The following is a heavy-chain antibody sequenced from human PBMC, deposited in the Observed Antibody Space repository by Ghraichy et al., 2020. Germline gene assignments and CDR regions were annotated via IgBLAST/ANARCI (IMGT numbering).Heavy chain of an antibody. J-gene: IGHJ4*02. Sequence: SETLSLTCAVYGGSFSGYYWSWIRQPPGKGLEWIGEINHSGSTNYNPSLKSRVTISVDTSKNQFSLKLSSVTAADTAVYYCARARSGYYPYYFDYWGQGTLVTVSS. D-gene: IGHD3-3*01. V-gene: IGHV4-34*01. CDR1: GGSFSGYY. CDR2: INHSGST. CDR3: ARARSGYYPYYFDY.